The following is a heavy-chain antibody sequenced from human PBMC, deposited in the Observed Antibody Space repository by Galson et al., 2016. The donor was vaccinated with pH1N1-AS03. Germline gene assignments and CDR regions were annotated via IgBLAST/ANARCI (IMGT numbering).Heavy chain of an antibody. D-gene: IGHD6-13*01. CDR1: DYTFSSHG. J-gene: IGHJ3*01. CDR3: VRGSPHSSSTNYAFEF. CDR2: INTDSGGT. V-gene: IGHV1-2*02. Sequence: SVKVSCKASDYTFSSHGIGWVRQAPGQGLEWMAWINTDSGGTDYAQKFQGRVTMTRDASISTTYMELSSLRSDDTAVYYCVRGSPHSSSTNYAFEFWGRGTMVTVSS.